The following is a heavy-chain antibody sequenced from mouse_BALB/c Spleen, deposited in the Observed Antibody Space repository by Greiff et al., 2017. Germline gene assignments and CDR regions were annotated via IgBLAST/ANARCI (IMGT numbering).Heavy chain of an antibody. Sequence: VQLKQSGPELVKPGASVKISCKASGYSFTGYYMHWVKQSHVKSLEWIGRINPYNGATSYNQNFKDKASLTVDKSSSTAYMELHSLTSEDSAVYYCASRELPYYFDYWGQGTTLTVSS. CDR1: GYSFTGYY. CDR2: INPYNGAT. V-gene: IGHV1-26*01. J-gene: IGHJ2*01. D-gene: IGHD1-1*01. CDR3: ASRELPYYFDY.